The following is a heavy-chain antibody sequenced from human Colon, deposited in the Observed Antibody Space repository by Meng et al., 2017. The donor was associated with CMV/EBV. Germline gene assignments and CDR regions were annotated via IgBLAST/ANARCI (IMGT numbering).Heavy chain of an antibody. Sequence: GGSLRLSCAVSGFTFSSYAMHWLRQAPGKGLEWVAFILYDGSKKKYADSVTGRFTISRDTPKDTLYLEVNSLKTDDTAIYYCARDKGTGAFDYWGQGSLVTVSS. CDR2: ILYDGSKK. CDR1: GFTFSSYA. V-gene: IGHV3-30*04. D-gene: IGHD3/OR15-3a*01. CDR3: ARDKGTGAFDY. J-gene: IGHJ4*02.